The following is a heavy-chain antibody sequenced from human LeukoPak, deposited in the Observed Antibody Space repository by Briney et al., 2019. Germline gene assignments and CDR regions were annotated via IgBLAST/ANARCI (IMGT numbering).Heavy chain of an antibody. CDR3: ARGPGYEGYNNYLFDY. D-gene: IGHD4-11*01. V-gene: IGHV4-34*01. CDR1: GGSFSGYY. CDR2: INHSGST. J-gene: IGHJ4*02. Sequence: SETLSLTCAVYGGSFSGYYWSWIRQPPGKGLEWIREINHSGSTNYNPSLKSRVTISVDTSKNQFSLKLSSVTAADTAVYYCARGPGYEGYNNYLFDYWGQGTLVTVSS.